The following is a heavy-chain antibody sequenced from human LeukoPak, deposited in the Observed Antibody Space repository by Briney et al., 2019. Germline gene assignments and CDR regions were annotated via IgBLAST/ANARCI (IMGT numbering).Heavy chain of an antibody. V-gene: IGHV1-69*13. CDR2: IIPIFGTA. J-gene: IGHJ4*02. D-gene: IGHD6-13*01. Sequence: ASVKVSCKASGGTLSSYAISWVRQAPGQGLEWMGGIIPIFGTANYAQKFQGRVTITADESTSTAYMELSSLRSEDTAVYYCASDGIAAAGNFDYWGQGTLVTVSS. CDR3: ASDGIAAAGNFDY. CDR1: GGTLSSYA.